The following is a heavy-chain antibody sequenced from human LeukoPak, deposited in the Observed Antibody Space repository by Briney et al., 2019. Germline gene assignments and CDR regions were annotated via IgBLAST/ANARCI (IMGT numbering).Heavy chain of an antibody. Sequence: GGSLRLSCAASGFTFSSHSMSWVRQAPGKGLEWVAYISSSSSTLHYADPVKGRFTISRDNAKNSLYLQMNSLRDEDTAVYYCARDGRPFDIWGQGTMVTVSS. CDR3: ARDGRPFDI. CDR1: GFTFSSHS. V-gene: IGHV3-48*02. CDR2: ISSSSSTL. J-gene: IGHJ3*02.